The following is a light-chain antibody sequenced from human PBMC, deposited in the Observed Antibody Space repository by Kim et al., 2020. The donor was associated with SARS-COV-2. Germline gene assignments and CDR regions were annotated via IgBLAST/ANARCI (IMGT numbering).Light chain of an antibody. J-gene: IGKJ5*01. Sequence: ASVGDRVTITCRASQSITNYLNWYQQRPGKAPKVLIFAASSLQSGVPSRFSGSGSGTDFTLTISSLQPEDFATYYCQQSYKTPITCGQGTRLEIK. V-gene: IGKV1-39*01. CDR1: QSITNY. CDR3: QQSYKTPIT. CDR2: AAS.